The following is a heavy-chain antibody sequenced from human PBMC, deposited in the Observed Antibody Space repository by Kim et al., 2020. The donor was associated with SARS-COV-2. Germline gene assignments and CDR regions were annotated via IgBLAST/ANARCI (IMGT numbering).Heavy chain of an antibody. J-gene: IGHJ4*02. V-gene: IGHV1-18*01. Sequence: ASVKVSCRASGYTFTSSGISWVRQAPGQGLEWMGWISVYSGDTNYAQKLQGRVTMTTDTSTSTAYMELRSLRSDDTAVYYCARDQPLMVRGVISTEYFDYWGQGTLVTVSS. CDR2: ISVYSGDT. D-gene: IGHD3-10*01. CDR1: GYTFTSSG. CDR3: ARDQPLMVRGVISTEYFDY.